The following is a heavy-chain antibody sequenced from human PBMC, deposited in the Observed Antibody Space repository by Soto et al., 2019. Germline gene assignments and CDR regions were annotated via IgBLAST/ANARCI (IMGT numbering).Heavy chain of an antibody. V-gene: IGHV1-18*04. Sequence: QVQLVQSGTEVKTPGASVKVSCHASGYTFTNYGINWVRQAPGQGLDRMPWISGYNGKTHHAPFVQDRVTITPDTSKRTAYMELTSLRSDDTAVYYCARGGWNYGPGPFDLWGQGTKVTVSS. CDR2: ISGYNGKT. D-gene: IGHD1-7*01. CDR1: GYTFTNYG. J-gene: IGHJ3*01. CDR3: ARGGWNYGPGPFDL.